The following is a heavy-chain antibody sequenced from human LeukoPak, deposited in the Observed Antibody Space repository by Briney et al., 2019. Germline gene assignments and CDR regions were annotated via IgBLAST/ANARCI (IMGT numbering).Heavy chain of an antibody. CDR1: GFTFSSYA. V-gene: IGHV3-23*01. CDR3: ASKGAAAGNGY. J-gene: IGHJ4*02. Sequence: GGSLRLSCAASGFTFSSYAMSWVRQAPGKGLGWVSAISGSGGSTYYADSVKGRFTISRDNSKNTLYLQMNSLRAEDTAVYYCASKGAAAGNGYWGQGTLVTVSS. D-gene: IGHD6-13*01. CDR2: ISGSGGST.